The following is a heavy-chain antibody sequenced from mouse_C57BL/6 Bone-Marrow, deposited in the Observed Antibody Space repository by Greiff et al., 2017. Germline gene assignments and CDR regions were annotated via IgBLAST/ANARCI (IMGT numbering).Heavy chain of an antibody. D-gene: IGHD2-3*01. V-gene: IGHV1-9*01. Sequence: QVQLQQSGAELMKPGASVKLSCKATGYTFTGYWIEWVKQRPGHGLEWIGEILPGSGSTNYNEKFKGKATVTADSSSNTAYMQLSSLTAEDSAIYYCAREGDDGYYYYAMDYWGQGTSVTVSS. CDR3: AREGDDGYYYYAMDY. CDR1: GYTFTGYW. J-gene: IGHJ4*01. CDR2: ILPGSGST.